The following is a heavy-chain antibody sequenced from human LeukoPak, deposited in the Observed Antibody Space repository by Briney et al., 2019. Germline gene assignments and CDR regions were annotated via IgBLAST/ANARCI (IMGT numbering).Heavy chain of an antibody. CDR1: GGSISSSNYY. CDR2: IYTSEST. CDR3: AKSNGYGLIDY. J-gene: IGHJ4*02. V-gene: IGHV4-61*02. Sequence: PSETLSLTCSVSGGSISSSNYYWSWIRQPAGKGLEWIGRIYTSESTNYNPSLKSRVTISVDTSRNQFSLKLSSVTAADTAMYYRAKSNGYGLIDYWGQGTLVTVSS. D-gene: IGHD5-12*01.